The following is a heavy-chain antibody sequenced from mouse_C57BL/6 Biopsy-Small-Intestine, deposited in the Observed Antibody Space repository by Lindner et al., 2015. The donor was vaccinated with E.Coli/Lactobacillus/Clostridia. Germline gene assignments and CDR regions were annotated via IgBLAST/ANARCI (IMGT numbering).Heavy chain of an antibody. J-gene: IGHJ2*01. CDR3: ARWYYDGSYDYFDY. D-gene: IGHD1-1*01. CDR1: GYTFTSYW. Sequence: VQLQESGAELAKPGATVKMSCRASGYTFTSYWMHWVKQRPGQGLEWIGYINPSSGYTEYNQKFKDKATLTADKSSSTAYMQLSSLTSEDSAVYYCARWYYDGSYDYFDYWGQGTTLTVSS. V-gene: IGHV1-7*01. CDR2: INPSSGYT.